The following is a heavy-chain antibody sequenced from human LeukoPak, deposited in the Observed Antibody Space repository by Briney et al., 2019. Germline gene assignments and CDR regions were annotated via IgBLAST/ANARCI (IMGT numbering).Heavy chain of an antibody. V-gene: IGHV4-39*01. Sequence: SQTLSLTCTVSGGSISSGSYYWSWIRQPPGKGLEWIGSIYYSGSTYYNPSLKSRVTISVDTSKNQFSLKLSSVTAADTAVYYCARHDGYYDFWSGYSTGWFDPWGQGTLVTVSS. CDR1: GGSISSGSYY. CDR3: ARHDGYYDFWSGYSTGWFDP. D-gene: IGHD3-3*01. J-gene: IGHJ5*02. CDR2: IYYSGST.